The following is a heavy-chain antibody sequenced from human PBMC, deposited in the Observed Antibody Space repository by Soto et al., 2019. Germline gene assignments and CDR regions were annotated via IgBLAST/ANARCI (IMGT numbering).Heavy chain of an antibody. CDR2: IKSKTDGGTT. J-gene: IGHJ6*04. CDR1: GFTFSNAW. Sequence: GGSLRLSCAASGFTFSNAWMNWVRQAPGKGLEWVGRIKSKTDGGTTDYAAPVKGRFTISRDDSKNTLYLQMNSLKTEDTAVYYFPTVRFLDCFNYRFYYVMAVWGKGTTVPVSS. D-gene: IGHD3-3*01. V-gene: IGHV3-15*07. CDR3: PTVRFLDCFNYRFYYVMAV.